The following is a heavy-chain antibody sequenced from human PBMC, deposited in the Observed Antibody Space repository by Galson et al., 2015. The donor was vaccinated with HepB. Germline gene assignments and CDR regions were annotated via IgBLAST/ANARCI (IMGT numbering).Heavy chain of an antibody. J-gene: IGHJ3*02. CDR3: ARHPLHDAFDI. V-gene: IGHV4-59*08. CDR1: GGSISSYY. CDR2: IYYSGST. Sequence: LSLTCTVSGGSISSYYWSWIRQPPGKGLEWIGYIYYSGSTNYNPSLKSRVTISVDTSKNQFSLKLSSVTAADTAVYYCARHPLHDAFDIWGQGTMVTVSS.